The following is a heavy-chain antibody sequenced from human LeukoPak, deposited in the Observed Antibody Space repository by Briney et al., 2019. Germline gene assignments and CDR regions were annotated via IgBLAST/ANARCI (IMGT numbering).Heavy chain of an antibody. CDR1: GGSISSSSYY. CDR2: IYYSGST. CDR3: ARANCGGDCYSGRPYYFDY. D-gene: IGHD2-21*02. Sequence: SETLSLTCTVSGGSISSSSYYWGWIRQPPGKGLEWIGSIYYSGSTYYNPSLKSRVTISVDTSKNQFSLKLSSVTAADTAVYYCARANCGGDCYSGRPYYFDYWGQGTLVTVSS. J-gene: IGHJ4*02. V-gene: IGHV4-39*01.